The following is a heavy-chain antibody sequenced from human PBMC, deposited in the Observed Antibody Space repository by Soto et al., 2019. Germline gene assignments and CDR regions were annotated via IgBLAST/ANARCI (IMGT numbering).Heavy chain of an antibody. D-gene: IGHD7-27*01. CDR3: ARRLGTAGTFDS. CDR1: AVSVTTCSFY. CDR2: FYYGAST. V-gene: IGHV4-31*03. J-gene: IGHJ4*02. Sequence: TLSLTCTVSAVSVTTCSFYWTWIRHHPGKGLEWIGYFYYGASTYYNPSLKSRVDISVDTSKNQFSLKLSSVTAAETAVYYCARRLGTAGTFDSWGQGTLVTVSS.